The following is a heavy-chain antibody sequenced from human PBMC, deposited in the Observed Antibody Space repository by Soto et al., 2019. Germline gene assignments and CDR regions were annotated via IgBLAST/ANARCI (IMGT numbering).Heavy chain of an antibody. CDR3: ARESHFWSGHYGMDV. CDR2: IYYSGST. D-gene: IGHD3-3*02. V-gene: IGHV4-59*01. J-gene: IGHJ6*02. Sequence: ETPSLTCTVSGGSISNFYWSWIRQPPGKGLEWIGYIYYSGSTNYNPSLESRVTISVDTSRKQISLKLSSVTAADAAIYYCARESHFWSGHYGMDVWGQGTTVTVSS. CDR1: GGSISNFY.